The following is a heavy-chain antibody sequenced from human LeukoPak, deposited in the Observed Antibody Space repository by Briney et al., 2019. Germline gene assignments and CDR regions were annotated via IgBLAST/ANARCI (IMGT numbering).Heavy chain of an antibody. J-gene: IGHJ4*02. CDR2: IYYSGST. D-gene: IGHD1-26*01. Sequence: PSETLSLTCTVSGGSISSYYWSWIRQPPGKGLEWIGYIYYSGSTNYNPSLKSRVTISVDTSKNQFSLKLSSVTAADTAVYYCARIGFRSGGLPFDYWGQGTLVTVSS. CDR3: ARIGFRSGGLPFDY. CDR1: GGSISSYY. V-gene: IGHV4-59*01.